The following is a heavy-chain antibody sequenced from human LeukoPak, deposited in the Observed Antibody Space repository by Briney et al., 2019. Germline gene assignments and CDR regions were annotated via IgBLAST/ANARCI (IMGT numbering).Heavy chain of an antibody. J-gene: IGHJ4*02. CDR1: GGTFSSYA. Sequence: ASVKVSCKASGGTFSSYAISWVRQAPGQGLEWMGGIIPIFGTANYAQKFQGRVTITADESTSTAYMELSSLRSEDTAVYYCARDYYDILTGYFRGHFDYWGQGTLVTASS. CDR3: ARDYYDILTGYFRGHFDY. CDR2: IIPIFGTA. V-gene: IGHV1-69*13. D-gene: IGHD3-9*01.